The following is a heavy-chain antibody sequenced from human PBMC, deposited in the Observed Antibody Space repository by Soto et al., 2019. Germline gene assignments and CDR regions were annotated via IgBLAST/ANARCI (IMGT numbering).Heavy chain of an antibody. J-gene: IGHJ6*03. CDR3: AREGSSWSRPYYVYMDV. V-gene: IGHV1-46*03. D-gene: IGHD6-13*01. CDR1: GYTFTSYY. Sequence: ASVKVSCKASGYTFTSYYMHWVRQAPGQRLEWMGIINPSGGSTSYAQKFQGRVTMTRDTSTSTVYMELSSLRSEDTAVYYCAREGSSWSRPYYVYMDVWGKGTTVTVSS. CDR2: INPSGGST.